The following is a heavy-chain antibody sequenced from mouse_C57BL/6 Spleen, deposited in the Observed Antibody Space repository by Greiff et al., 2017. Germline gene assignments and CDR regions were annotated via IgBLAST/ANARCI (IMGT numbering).Heavy chain of an antibody. Sequence: EVKLQESGPGLVKPSQSLSLTCSVTGYSITSGYYWNWIRQFPGNKLEWMGYISYDGSNNYNPSLKNRISITRDTSKNQSFLKLNSVTTEDTATXYCARGGTVEYFDVWGTGTTVTVSS. CDR2: ISYDGSN. CDR1: GYSITSGYY. V-gene: IGHV3-6*01. CDR3: ARGGTVEYFDV. D-gene: IGHD1-1*01. J-gene: IGHJ1*03.